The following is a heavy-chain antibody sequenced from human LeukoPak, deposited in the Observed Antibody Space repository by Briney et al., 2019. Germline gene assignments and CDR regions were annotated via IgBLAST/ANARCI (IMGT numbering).Heavy chain of an antibody. CDR2: IYRGDAT. CDR1: GFTVSTNY. J-gene: IGHJ4*02. Sequence: PGRSLKLSCAASGFTVSTNYMSWVRQAPGKGLEWVSVIYRGDATYYADSVKGRFTISRDNSKNTVDLQMNSLRAEDTAVYYCVKEARGTTIYYWGQGTLVTVSS. CDR3: VKEARGTTIYY. D-gene: IGHD4-11*01. V-gene: IGHV3-66*01.